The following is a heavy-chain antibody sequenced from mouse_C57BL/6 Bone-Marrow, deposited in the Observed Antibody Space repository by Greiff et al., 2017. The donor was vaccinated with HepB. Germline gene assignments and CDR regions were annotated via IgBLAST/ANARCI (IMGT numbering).Heavy chain of an antibody. V-gene: IGHV3-6*01. CDR2: ISYDGSN. CDR3: ARGITTVVATRYFDV. Sequence: EVHLVESGPGLVKPSQSLSLTCSVTGYSITSGYYWNWIRQFPGNKLEWMGYISYDGSNNYNPSLKNRISITRDTSKNQFFLKLNSVTTEDTATYYCARGITTVVATRYFDVWGTGTTVTVSS. J-gene: IGHJ1*03. CDR1: GYSITSGYY. D-gene: IGHD1-1*01.